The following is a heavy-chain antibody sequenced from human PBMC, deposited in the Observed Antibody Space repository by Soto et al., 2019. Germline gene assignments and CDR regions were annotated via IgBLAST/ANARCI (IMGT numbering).Heavy chain of an antibody. CDR2: IFSNDEK. CDR3: ARTDATVGGYFDV. V-gene: IGHV2-26*01. D-gene: IGHD4-4*01. CDR1: GFSLNNARMG. Sequence: QVTLKESGPVLVKPTETLTLTCTVSGFSLNNARMGVSWIRQPPGKALEWLAQIFSNDEKSYSTSLKSRLTISKDTSKIQVILTMTNMDPVDTATYYCARTDATVGGYFDVWGRGTLVTVSA. J-gene: IGHJ2*01.